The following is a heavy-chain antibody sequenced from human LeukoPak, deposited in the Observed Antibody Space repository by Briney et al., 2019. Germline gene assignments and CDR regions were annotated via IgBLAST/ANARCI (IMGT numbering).Heavy chain of an antibody. V-gene: IGHV4-4*07. CDR2: IHTSGST. D-gene: IGHD4-17*01. CDR3: ARDSSVTGFDY. Sequence: PSETLSPTCTASGGSISSYYWCCIRQPAGKGLEWIGRIHTSGSTNYSPSLKSRVTMSVDTSKNQFSLKLSSVTAADTAVYYCARDSSVTGFDYWGQGTLVTVSS. CDR1: GGSISSYY. J-gene: IGHJ4*02.